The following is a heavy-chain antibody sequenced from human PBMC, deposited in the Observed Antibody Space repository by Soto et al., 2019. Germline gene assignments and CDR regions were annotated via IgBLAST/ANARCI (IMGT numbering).Heavy chain of an antibody. CDR3: VKAWYSSSSAVDY. CDR2: ISSNGGST. CDR1: GFTFSSYA. V-gene: IGHV3-64D*06. D-gene: IGHD6-6*01. J-gene: IGHJ4*02. Sequence: PGGSLRLSCSASGFTFSSYAMHWVRQAPGKGLEYVSAISSNGGSTYYADSVKGRFTISRDNSKNTLYLQMSSLRAEDTAVYYCVKAWYSSSSAVDYWGQGTLVTVSS.